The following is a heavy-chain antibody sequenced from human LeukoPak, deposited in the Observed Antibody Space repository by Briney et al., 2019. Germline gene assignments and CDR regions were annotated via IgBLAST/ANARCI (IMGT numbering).Heavy chain of an antibody. CDR2: ICSGGST. CDR3: ARVRYSSWPDAFDI. Sequence: GGSLRLSCAASGFTVSSNYMSWVRQAPGKGLEWVSVICSGGSTYYSDDVKERLSISRDDSKNKLYLQMNSLRAEDTAVYYCARVRYSSWPDAFDIWGQGTMVTVSS. V-gene: IGHV3-66*01. J-gene: IGHJ3*02. D-gene: IGHD6-13*01. CDR1: GFTVSSNY.